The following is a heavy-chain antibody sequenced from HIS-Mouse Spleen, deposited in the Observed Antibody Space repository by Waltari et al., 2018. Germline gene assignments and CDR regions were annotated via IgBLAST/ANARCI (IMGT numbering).Heavy chain of an antibody. CDR1: GGSISSSRYY. J-gene: IGHJ2*01. Sequence: QLQLQESGPGLVTPSETLSRTCPVPGGSISSSRYYWGWIRQPPGKGLEWIGRIYYSGSTYYNPSLKSRVTISVDTSKNQFSLKLSSVTAADTAVYYCAREIPYSSSWYDWYFDLWGRGTLVTVSS. V-gene: IGHV4-39*07. CDR2: IYYSGST. CDR3: AREIPYSSSWYDWYFDL. D-gene: IGHD6-13*01.